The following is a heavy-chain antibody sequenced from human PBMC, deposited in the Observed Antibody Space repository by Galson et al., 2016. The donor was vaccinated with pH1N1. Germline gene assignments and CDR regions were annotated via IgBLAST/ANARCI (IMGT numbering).Heavy chain of an antibody. J-gene: IGHJ4*02. CDR1: GFTFSSYG. CDR3: AKGVYYYDSSGSSFDY. Sequence: SLRLSCAASGFTFSSYGMHWVRQAPGKGLEWVAVISYDGSNKYYADSVKGRFTISRDNSKNTLYLQMNSLRAEETAVYYCAKGVYYYDSSGSSFDYWGQGTLVTVSS. V-gene: IGHV3-30*18. CDR2: ISYDGSNK. D-gene: IGHD3-22*01.